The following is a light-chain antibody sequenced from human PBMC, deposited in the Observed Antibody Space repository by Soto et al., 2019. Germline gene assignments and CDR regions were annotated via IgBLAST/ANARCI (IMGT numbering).Light chain of an antibody. Sequence: QSALTQPPSASGSPGQSVTISCTGTSSDVGGYNSVSWYQQHPGKPPKVMIYEAIKRPSGVPDRFSGSKSGDTASLTVSGLQAEDEADYYCSSCAGSNNFVFGAGTKLTVL. CDR1: SSDVGGYNS. V-gene: IGLV2-8*01. CDR2: EAI. J-gene: IGLJ1*01. CDR3: SSCAGSNNFV.